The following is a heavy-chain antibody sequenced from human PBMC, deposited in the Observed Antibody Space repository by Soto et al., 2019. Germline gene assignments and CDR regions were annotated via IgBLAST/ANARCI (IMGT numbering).Heavy chain of an antibody. CDR2: IFPGDSDT. J-gene: IGHJ6*02. CDR1: GFSLNTYW. CDR3: ARQGPPYSVSGYYYDMDV. V-gene: IGHV5-51*01. Sequence: PGESLKISCKASGFSLNTYWIAWVRQMPGKGLEWMGAIFPGDSDTKYSPSFEGQVTISADRSTSTAYVQWDSLRASDSARYYCARQGPPYSVSGYYYDMDVWGPGTTVTVSS. D-gene: IGHD5-18*01.